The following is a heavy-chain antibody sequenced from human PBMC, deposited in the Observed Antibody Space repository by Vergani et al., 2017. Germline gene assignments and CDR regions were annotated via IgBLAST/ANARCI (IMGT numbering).Heavy chain of an antibody. CDR3: ARHSTVEWLVKLGWIDP. CDR2: IYYSGGT. Sequence: QLQLQESGPGLVKPSATLSLTCSVSGASIRSSNYYWGWIRQPPGKGLEWIASIYYSGGTYYNPSLKSRVTISVDTSKNQFSLKLISVTAADTAVYFCARHSTVEWLVKLGWIDPWGQGILVTVSS. CDR1: GASIRSSNYY. J-gene: IGHJ5*02. V-gene: IGHV4-39*01. D-gene: IGHD6-19*01.